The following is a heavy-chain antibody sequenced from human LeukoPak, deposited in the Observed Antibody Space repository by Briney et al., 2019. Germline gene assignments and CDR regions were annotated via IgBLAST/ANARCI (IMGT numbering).Heavy chain of an antibody. CDR2: INHSGST. CDR1: GGSFGGYY. D-gene: IGHD2-15*01. J-gene: IGHJ4*02. Sequence: SETLSLTCAVYGGSFGGYYWSWIRQPPGKGLEWIGEINHSGSTNYNPSLKSRVTISVDTSKNQFSLKLSSVTAADTAVYYCARGPRRYCSGGSCPGRYYFDYWGQGTLVTVSS. V-gene: IGHV4-34*01. CDR3: ARGPRRYCSGGSCPGRYYFDY.